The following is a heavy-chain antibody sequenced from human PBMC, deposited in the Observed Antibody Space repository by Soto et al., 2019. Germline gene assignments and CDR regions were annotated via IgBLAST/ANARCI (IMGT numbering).Heavy chain of an antibody. CDR2: ISAYNGNT. J-gene: IGHJ4*02. CDR3: ARDRRYSYGGYYFDY. V-gene: IGHV1-18*01. CDR1: GYTFTSYG. D-gene: IGHD5-18*01. Sequence: ASVKVSCKASGYTFTSYGISWVRQAPGQGLEWMGWISAYNGNTNYAQKLQGRVTMTTDTSTSTAYMELRSLRSDDTAVYYCARDRRYSYGGYYFDYWGQGTLVTVSS.